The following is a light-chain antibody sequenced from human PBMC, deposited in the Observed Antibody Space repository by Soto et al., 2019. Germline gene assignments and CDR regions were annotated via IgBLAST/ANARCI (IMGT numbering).Light chain of an antibody. Sequence: IVLTLSPCTLSLSPGERATLSCRASQSVSNNYLAWYQQHPGQSPRLLIYGATNRATSIPDRFSGSGSGTDFTPTINRLEPEDLAQYYCQQYGSSPPTFGQGTKVDIK. J-gene: IGKJ1*01. CDR2: GAT. CDR1: QSVSNNY. CDR3: QQYGSSPPT. V-gene: IGKV3-20*01.